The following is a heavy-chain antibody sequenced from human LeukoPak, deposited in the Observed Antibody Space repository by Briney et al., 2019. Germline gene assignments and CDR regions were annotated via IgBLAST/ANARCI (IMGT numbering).Heavy chain of an antibody. CDR1: GFTFSSYE. Sequence: GGSLRLSCAASGFTFSSYEMDWVRQAPGKGLEWVSGISGSGDSTYYTDSVKGRFTISRDNSKNTLYLQMNSLRAEDTAVYYCARRSGIAVAGAFDYWGQGTLVTVSS. V-gene: IGHV3-23*01. J-gene: IGHJ4*02. CDR3: ARRSGIAVAGAFDY. D-gene: IGHD6-19*01. CDR2: ISGSGDST.